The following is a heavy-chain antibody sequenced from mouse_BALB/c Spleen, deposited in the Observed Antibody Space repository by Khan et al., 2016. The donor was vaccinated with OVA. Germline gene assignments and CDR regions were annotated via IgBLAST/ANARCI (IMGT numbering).Heavy chain of an antibody. Sequence: QVQLKQSGAELARPGASVKMSCKASGYTFTSYTMHWVKQRPGKGLEWIGYINTSSGYTKYNQKFKDKATLTADKSSSTAYMQLSSLTSEDSAVYYWARTNERWGQGTTLTVSS. D-gene: IGHD1-3*01. CDR1: GYTFTSYT. CDR3: ARTNER. V-gene: IGHV1-4*01. CDR2: INTSSGYT. J-gene: IGHJ2*01.